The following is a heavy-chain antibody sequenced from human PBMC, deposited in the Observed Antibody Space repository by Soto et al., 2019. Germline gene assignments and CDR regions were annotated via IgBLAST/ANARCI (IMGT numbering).Heavy chain of an antibody. CDR3: VKESLLRHLDLDF. V-gene: IGHV3-64D*06. J-gene: IGHJ4*02. CDR1: GFTFSNYP. CDR2: SIGNGGNT. Sequence: GGSLRLSCLASGFTFSNYPIHWVRQAPGKGLEYVAVSIGNGGNTHYADSVKGRFTISRDNSKNTLHLQMTSLRAEDTAVYYCVKESLLRHLDLDFWGQGTLVTV. D-gene: IGHD3-9*01.